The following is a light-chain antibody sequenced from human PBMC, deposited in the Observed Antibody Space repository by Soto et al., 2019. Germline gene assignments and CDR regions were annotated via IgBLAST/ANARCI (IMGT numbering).Light chain of an antibody. J-gene: IGKJ3*01. CDR1: QSVSSN. CDR2: GAS. CDR3: QQYNAWPPH. V-gene: IGKV3-15*01. Sequence: EIVMTQSPGTLSVSPGERVTLSCRASQSVSSNLAWYQQKAGQAPRVLVYGASTRATGCPARFSGSGSGTEFPLTITSLRSEVFGFYYCQQYNAWPPHLGPGTRVDIK.